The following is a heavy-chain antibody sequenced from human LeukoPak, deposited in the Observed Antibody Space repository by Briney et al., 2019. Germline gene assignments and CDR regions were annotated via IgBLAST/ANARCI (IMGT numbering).Heavy chain of an antibody. J-gene: IGHJ4*02. D-gene: IGHD1-26*01. CDR2: IYYSGST. CDR1: SGSISSGGYY. CDR3: ARDSGSYYWFDY. Sequence: PSQTLSLTCTVSSGSISSGGYYWSWIRQHPGKGLEWIGYIYYSGSTYYNPALKSRVTISVDTSKNQFSLKLSSVTAADTAVYYCARDSGSYYWFDYWGQGTLVTVSS. V-gene: IGHV4-31*03.